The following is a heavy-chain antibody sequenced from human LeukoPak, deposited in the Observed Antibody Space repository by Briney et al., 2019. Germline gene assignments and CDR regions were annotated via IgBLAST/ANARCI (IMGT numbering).Heavy chain of an antibody. CDR1: GFTFSNYW. CDR3: ARGNHYAMDV. V-gene: IGHV3-74*01. CDR2: INRDGSTT. J-gene: IGHJ6*02. Sequence: QPGGSLRLSCAAPGFTFSNYWMHWVRQAPGKGLVWVSCINRDGSTTSYADSVEGRLTISRDNAKNTLYLEMNSLRAEDTAVYYCARGNHYAMDVWGQRTTVIVSS.